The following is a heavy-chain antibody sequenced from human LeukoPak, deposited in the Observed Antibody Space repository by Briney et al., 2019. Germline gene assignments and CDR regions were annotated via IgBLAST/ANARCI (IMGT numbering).Heavy chain of an antibody. J-gene: IGHJ4*02. CDR3: ARGEQWLAYYFDY. V-gene: IGHV1-2*02. CDR1: GYTFTGYY. Sequence: GASVKVSCKGYGYTFTGYYIHWVRQAPGQGLEWMGWINPNSGGTNYAQKFQGRVTMTRDTSISTAYMELSRLRSDDTAVYYCARGEQWLAYYFDYWGQGTLVTVSS. D-gene: IGHD6-19*01. CDR2: INPNSGGT.